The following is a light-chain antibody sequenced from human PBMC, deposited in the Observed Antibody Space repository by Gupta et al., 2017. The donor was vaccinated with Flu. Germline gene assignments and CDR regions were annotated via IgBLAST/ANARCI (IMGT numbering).Light chain of an antibody. CDR1: GPITDL. CDR3: LQSRSAPWT. CDR2: ATS. V-gene: IGKV1-39*01. Sequence: GDRVTITCRASGPITDLLIWYQQRPGKAPELLIYATSTLHGGVPLRFSGSGTGTHFSLTISSLQPEDSATYYCLQSRSAPWTFGQGTKVEVK. J-gene: IGKJ1*01.